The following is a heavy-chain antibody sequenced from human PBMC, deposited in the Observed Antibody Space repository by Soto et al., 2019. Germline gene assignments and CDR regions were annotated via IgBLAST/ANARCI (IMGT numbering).Heavy chain of an antibody. CDR2: IQSGGTT. V-gene: IGHV3-66*01. CDR1: GFTVSSKY. J-gene: IGHJ6*02. Sequence: PGGSLRLSCAASGFTVSSKYMSWVRQAPGKGLEWVSLIQSGGTTYYADSVKGRFTISRDSSENTLHLQMGSLRAEDTAVYYCARDDVLCDGGSCYGVPMAVWGQGTTVTVSS. CDR3: ARDDVLCDGGSCYGVPMAV. D-gene: IGHD2-15*01.